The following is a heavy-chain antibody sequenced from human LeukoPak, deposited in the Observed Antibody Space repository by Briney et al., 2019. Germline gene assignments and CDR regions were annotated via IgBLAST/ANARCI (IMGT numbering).Heavy chain of an antibody. CDR2: ISGSGGST. D-gene: IGHD3-22*01. CDR1: GFTFSSYA. CDR3: AKDSYYYDSSGYYLPRWFDP. Sequence: GGSLRLSCAASGFTFSSYAMSWVRQAPGKGLEWVSAISGSGGSTYYADSVKGRLTVSRDNSKNTLYLQMNSLRAEDTAVYYCAKDSYYYDSSGYYLPRWFDPWGQGTLVTVSS. J-gene: IGHJ5*02. V-gene: IGHV3-23*01.